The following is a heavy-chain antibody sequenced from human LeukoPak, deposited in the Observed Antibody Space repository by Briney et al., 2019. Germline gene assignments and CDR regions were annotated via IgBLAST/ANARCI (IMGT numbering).Heavy chain of an antibody. CDR1: GYTFTSYD. CDR3: ARVVWAVGATF. CDR2: MNPNSGNT. Sequence: ASVKVPCKAFGYTFTSYDINWVRQATGQGLEWMGWMNPNSGNTGYAQKFQGRVTMTRNTSISTAYMGLSSLRSEDTAVYYCARVVWAVGATFWGQGTLVTVSS. V-gene: IGHV1-8*01. D-gene: IGHD1-26*01. J-gene: IGHJ4*02.